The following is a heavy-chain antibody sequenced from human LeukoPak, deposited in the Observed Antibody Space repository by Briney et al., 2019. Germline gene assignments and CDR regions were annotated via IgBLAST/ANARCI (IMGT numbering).Heavy chain of an antibody. CDR1: GFTFSTYW. J-gene: IGHJ4*02. Sequence: PGGSLRLSCAASGFTFSTYWMSWVRQAPGEGLEWVANIKEDGSERYYVDSVKGRFTISRDSARNSLYLQMNSLRAEDTVVYYCARDYWASDYWGQGTLVTVSS. D-gene: IGHD2-8*02. CDR3: ARDYWASDY. CDR2: IKEDGSER. V-gene: IGHV3-7*01.